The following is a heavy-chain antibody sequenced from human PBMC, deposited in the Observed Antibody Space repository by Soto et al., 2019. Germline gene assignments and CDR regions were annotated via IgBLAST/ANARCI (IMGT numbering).Heavy chain of an antibody. J-gene: IGHJ4*02. CDR1: GGTFSSYT. CDR2: IIPILGIA. V-gene: IGHV1-69*08. CDR3: ARDRGGSSSYFFADY. Sequence: QVQLVQSGAEVKKPGSSVKVACKASGGTFSSYTISWVRQAPGQGLEWMGRIIPILGIANYAQKFQGRVTITADKSTSTAYMELSSLRSEDTAVSYCARDRGGSSSYFFADYWGQGTLVTVSS. D-gene: IGHD6-6*01.